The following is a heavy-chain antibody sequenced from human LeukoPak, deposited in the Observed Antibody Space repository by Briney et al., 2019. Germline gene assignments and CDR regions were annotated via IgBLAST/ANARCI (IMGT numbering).Heavy chain of an antibody. CDR1: GGSISSGGYY. J-gene: IGHJ4*02. CDR2: IYYSGST. V-gene: IGHV4-31*03. CDR3: ARGKMAAAAQQGSQV. D-gene: IGHD6-13*01. Sequence: SQTLSLTCTVSGGSISSGGYYWSWIRQHPGKGLEWIGYIYYSGSTYYNPSLKSRVTISVDTSKNQFSLKLSSVTAADTAVYYCARGKMAAAAQQGSQVWGQGTLVTVSS.